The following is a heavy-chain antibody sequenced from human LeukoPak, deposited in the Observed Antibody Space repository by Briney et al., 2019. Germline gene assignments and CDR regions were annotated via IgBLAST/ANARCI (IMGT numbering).Heavy chain of an antibody. J-gene: IGHJ4*02. CDR2: ISAYNGNT. CDR1: GYTFTSYG. Sequence: ASVKVSCKASGYTFTSYGMSWVRQAPGQGLEWMGWISAYNGNTNYAQKLQGRVTMTTDTSTSTAYMELRSLRSDDTAVYYCARDLGDYYGSGSYSHWGQGTLVTVSS. CDR3: ARDLGDYYGSGSYSH. V-gene: IGHV1-18*01. D-gene: IGHD3-10*01.